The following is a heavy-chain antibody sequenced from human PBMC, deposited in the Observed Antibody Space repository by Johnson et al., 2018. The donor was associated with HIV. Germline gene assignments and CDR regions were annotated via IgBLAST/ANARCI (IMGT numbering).Heavy chain of an antibody. CDR2: ISSDGTNK. J-gene: IGHJ3*02. Sequence: QVHLVESGGGVVQPGRFLRLFCAASGFTFSGYPMHWVRQAPGKGLEWVAVISSDGTNKYYADSVKGRFTISRDNSKNTLYFQMNSLRAEDTAVYYCARAYSYGAFDIWGQGTMVTVSS. CDR1: GFTFSGYP. CDR3: ARAYSYGAFDI. V-gene: IGHV3-30*14. D-gene: IGHD5-18*01.